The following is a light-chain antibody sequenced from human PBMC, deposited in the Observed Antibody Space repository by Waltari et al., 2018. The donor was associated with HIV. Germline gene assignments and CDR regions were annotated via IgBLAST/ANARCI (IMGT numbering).Light chain of an antibody. V-gene: IGLV1-47*01. J-gene: IGLJ3*02. CDR2: RNN. CDR1: SSNIGSHS. Sequence: QSVLTQPPSASGTPGQRVTISCSGSSSNIGSHSVYWYQQLPGTAPKLLIYRNNDRPSGVPDRFSASKSGTSASLAISGLRSEDEADYYCATWDDSLSGRVFGGGTKLTVL. CDR3: ATWDDSLSGRV.